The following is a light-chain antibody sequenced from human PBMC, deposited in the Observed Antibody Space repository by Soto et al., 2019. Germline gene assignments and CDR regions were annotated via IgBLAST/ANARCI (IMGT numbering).Light chain of an antibody. CDR1: QSVSSN. J-gene: IGKJ3*01. CDR3: QQYNNWPPG. Sequence: EIVMTQSPATLSVSPGERATLSCRASQSVSSNLAWYQQKPGQAPRLLIYGASTRATGIPARFSGSGSGTEFTLTISSLQSEDFAAYYCQQYNNWPPGFGPGTKVDIK. CDR2: GAS. V-gene: IGKV3-15*01.